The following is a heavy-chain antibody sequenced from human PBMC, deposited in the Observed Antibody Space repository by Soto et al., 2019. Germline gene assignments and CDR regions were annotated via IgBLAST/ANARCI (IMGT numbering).Heavy chain of an antibody. Sequence: EVKVIESGGDLIEPGGSMRLSCAASEFKVGSSYVTWVRQAPGEGLEWVSVIVSGGSTHYADSVTGRFTVSRDVSNNTVYLHMSSLRAEDTAVYFCATDSRNVGIGYFDSWGLGTLVTVSS. CDR1: EFKVGSSY. CDR3: ATDSRNVGIGYFDS. J-gene: IGHJ4*02. V-gene: IGHV3-53*01. CDR2: IVSGGST. D-gene: IGHD1-26*01.